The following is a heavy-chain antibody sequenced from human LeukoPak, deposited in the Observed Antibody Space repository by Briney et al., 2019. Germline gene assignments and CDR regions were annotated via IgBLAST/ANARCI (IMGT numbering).Heavy chain of an antibody. Sequence: SETLSLTCTVSGGSISSYYWSWIRQPPGKGLEWIGYIYYSGSTNYNPSLKSRVTISVDTSKNQFFLKLSSVTAADTAVYYCARSYDFWSGYNVWGQGTLVTVSS. D-gene: IGHD3-3*01. J-gene: IGHJ4*02. CDR3: ARSYDFWSGYNV. V-gene: IGHV4-59*01. CDR1: GGSISSYY. CDR2: IYYSGST.